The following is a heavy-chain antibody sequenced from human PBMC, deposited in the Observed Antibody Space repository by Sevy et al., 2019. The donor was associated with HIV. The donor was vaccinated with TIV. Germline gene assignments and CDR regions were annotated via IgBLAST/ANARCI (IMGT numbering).Heavy chain of an antibody. CDR2: IYYSGST. CDR1: GGSISSGGYY. J-gene: IGHJ6*02. Sequence: SETLSLTCTVSGGSISSGGYYWSWIRQHPGKGLEWIGYIYYSGSTYYNPSLKSRVTISVDTSKNQFSLKLSSVTAADTAVYYCARARGPSLYYYYGMHVWGQGTTVTVSS. V-gene: IGHV4-31*03. CDR3: ARARGPSLYYYYGMHV. D-gene: IGHD2-2*01.